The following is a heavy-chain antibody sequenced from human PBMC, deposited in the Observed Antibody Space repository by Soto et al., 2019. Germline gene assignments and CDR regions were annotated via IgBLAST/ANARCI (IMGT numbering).Heavy chain of an antibody. Sequence: QVQLVESGGGVVQPGRSLRLSCAASGFTFSSYGMHWVRQAPGKGLEWVAVISYDGSNKYYADSVKGRFTISRDNSKNTLYLHMNSLRAEDTAVYYCAKDREYQLLYGYYYGMDVWGQGTTVTVSS. CDR1: GFTFSSYG. CDR2: ISYDGSNK. CDR3: AKDREYQLLYGYYYGMDV. J-gene: IGHJ6*02. D-gene: IGHD2-2*02. V-gene: IGHV3-30*18.